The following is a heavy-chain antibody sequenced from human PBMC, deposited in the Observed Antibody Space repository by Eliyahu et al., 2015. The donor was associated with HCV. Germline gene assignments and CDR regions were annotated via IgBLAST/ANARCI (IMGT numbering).Heavy chain of an antibody. CDR1: GGXVRNVGYY. CDR2: IYYTGST. Sequence: QVQLQESGPGLVSPSQTLSLTCXXSGGXVRNVGYYWSWIRQHPGKGLEWIGYIYYTGSTYYNPSLKSRLTISVDTSKHQFSLKLTSITAADTGVYYCAVVTATQYYFDYWGQGTLVTVSS. D-gene: IGHD2-21*02. V-gene: IGHV4-31*03. J-gene: IGHJ4*02. CDR3: AVVTATQYYFDY.